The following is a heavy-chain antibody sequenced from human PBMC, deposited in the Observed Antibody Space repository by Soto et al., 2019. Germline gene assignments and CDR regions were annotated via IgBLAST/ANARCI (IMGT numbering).Heavy chain of an antibody. Sequence: QVQLVQSGAEVQKPGSSVKVSCKASGGTFSSYAISWVRQAPGQGLEWMGGIIPIFGTANYAQKFQGRVTITADESTSTAYMELSSLRSEDTAVYYCARGSLGYCSGGSCYAVNWFDPWGQGTLVTVSS. CDR3: ARGSLGYCSGGSCYAVNWFDP. V-gene: IGHV1-69*01. J-gene: IGHJ5*02. D-gene: IGHD2-15*01. CDR1: GGTFSSYA. CDR2: IIPIFGTA.